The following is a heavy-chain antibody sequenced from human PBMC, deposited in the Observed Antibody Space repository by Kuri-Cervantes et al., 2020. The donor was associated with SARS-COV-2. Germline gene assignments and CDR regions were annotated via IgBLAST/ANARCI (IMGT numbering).Heavy chain of an antibody. Sequence: GESLKISCAASGFTFSSYAMSWVRQAPGKGLEWVSAISGSGGSTYYADSVKGRFTISRDNSKNTLYLQMNSLRAEDTAVYYCAKTTRKTFCSSTSCYVFDYWGQGTLVTVSS. V-gene: IGHV3-23*01. CDR2: ISGSGGST. CDR3: AKTTRKTFCSSTSCYVFDY. CDR1: GFTFSSYA. J-gene: IGHJ4*02. D-gene: IGHD2-2*01.